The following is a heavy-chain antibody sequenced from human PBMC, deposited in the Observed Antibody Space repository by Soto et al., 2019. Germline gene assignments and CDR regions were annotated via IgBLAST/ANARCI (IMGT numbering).Heavy chain of an antibody. CDR3: AKGGAIAAAGNRVYLYNAMDV. D-gene: IGHD6-13*01. V-gene: IGHV1-2*02. Sequence: ASVKVSCKASGYTFTGYYVHWVRQAPGQGLEWMGWINPNSGDTYLAQRFQGRVTMNRDTSIGTAYMELRGLTSDDTAEYYCAKGGAIAAAGNRVYLYNAMDVCGQGTTVTVYS. CDR1: GYTFTGYY. J-gene: IGHJ6*02. CDR2: INPNSGDT.